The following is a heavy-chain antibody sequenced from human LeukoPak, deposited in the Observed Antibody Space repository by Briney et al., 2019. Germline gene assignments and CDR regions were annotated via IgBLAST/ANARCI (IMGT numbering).Heavy chain of an antibody. CDR1: GYTFTGYY. D-gene: IGHD3-22*01. CDR3: ARDYYDSSGYYYYLDNWFDP. J-gene: IGHJ5*02. Sequence: ASVKVSCKASGYTFTGYYMHWVRQAPGQGLEWMGWINPNSGGTNYAQKFQGRVTMTRDTFISTAYMELSRLRSDDTAVYYCARDYYDSSGYYYYLDNWFDPWGQGTLVTVSS. V-gene: IGHV1-2*02. CDR2: INPNSGGT.